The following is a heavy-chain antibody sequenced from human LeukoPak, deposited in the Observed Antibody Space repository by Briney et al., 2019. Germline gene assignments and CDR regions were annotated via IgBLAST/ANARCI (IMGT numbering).Heavy chain of an antibody. CDR2: INSDGSST. J-gene: IGHJ4*02. CDR1: GFTFSNYW. V-gene: IGHV3-74*01. D-gene: IGHD1-14*01. Sequence: GGSLRLSCAASGFTFSNYWMHWVRQAPGKGLVWVSRINSDGSSTSYADSVKGRCTISRDNARNSLYLEMNSLRAEDTAVYSCARGAWSENPFDYWGQGTLVTVSS. CDR3: ARGAWSENPFDY.